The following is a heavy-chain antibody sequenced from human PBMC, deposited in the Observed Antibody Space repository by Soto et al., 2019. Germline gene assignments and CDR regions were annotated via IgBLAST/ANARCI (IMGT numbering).Heavy chain of an antibody. Sequence: SQTLSLTCAISGDSVSSNSAAWHWIRQSPSRGLEWLGRTYYRSKWYNDYAVSVKSRITINPDTSNNLFSLQLNFLTRENTAVYYCASVRPVTPPFDYWGQGTLVTVSS. CDR2: TYYRSKWYN. CDR3: ASVRPVTPPFDY. V-gene: IGHV6-1*01. J-gene: IGHJ4*02. CDR1: GDSVSSNSAA. D-gene: IGHD3-10*01.